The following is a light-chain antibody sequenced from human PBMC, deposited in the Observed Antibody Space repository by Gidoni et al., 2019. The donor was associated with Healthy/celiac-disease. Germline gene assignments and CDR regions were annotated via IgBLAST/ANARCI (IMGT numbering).Light chain of an antibody. CDR2: GAS. Sequence: EIVMTQSPATLPVSPGERATLSGRASQRVSSNLAWYQQKPGQALRLLIYGASTRATGIPARFSGSGSGTEFTLTISSLQSEDFAVYYCQQYNNWPPMYTFGQGTKLEIK. CDR1: QRVSSN. CDR3: QQYNNWPPMYT. J-gene: IGKJ2*01. V-gene: IGKV3-15*01.